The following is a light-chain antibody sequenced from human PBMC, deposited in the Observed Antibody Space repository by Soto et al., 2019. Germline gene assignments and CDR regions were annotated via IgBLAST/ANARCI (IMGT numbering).Light chain of an antibody. V-gene: IGKV3-20*01. CDR3: QRYGASTT. CDR1: QSVLNSY. J-gene: IGKJ1*01. CDR2: GAS. Sequence: EIVLTQSPGTLSLSPGERATLSCRASQSVLNSYLAWYQQKPGQAPRLLIYGASSRATGIPVRFSGSGSGTDFTLTITRLEPEDFTVYYCQRYGASTTFGQGTKVDIK.